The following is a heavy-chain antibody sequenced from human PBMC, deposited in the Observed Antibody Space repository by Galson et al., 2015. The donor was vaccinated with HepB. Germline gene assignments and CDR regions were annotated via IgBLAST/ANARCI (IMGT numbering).Heavy chain of an antibody. CDR1: GYTFTSYG. CDR2: ISAYNGNT. J-gene: IGHJ4*02. D-gene: IGHD6-13*01. CDR3: ARDLVRIAAAGNRRLFCY. V-gene: IGHV1-18*04. Sequence: SVKVSCKASGYTFTSYGISWVRQAPGQGLEWMGWISAYNGNTNYAQKLQGRVTMTTDTSTSTAYMELRSLRSDDTAVYYCARDLVRIAAAGNRRLFCYWGQGTLVTVSS.